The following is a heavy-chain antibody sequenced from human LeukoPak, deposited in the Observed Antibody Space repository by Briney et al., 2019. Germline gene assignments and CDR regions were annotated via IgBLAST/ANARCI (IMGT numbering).Heavy chain of an antibody. CDR1: GYTFTGYY. D-gene: IGHD3-3*01. CDR3: ARKMGGSVLRFLEWYYFDY. J-gene: IGHJ4*02. CDR2: VNPNSGGT. V-gene: IGHV1-2*02. Sequence: ASVKVSCKASGYTFTGYYMHWVRQAPGQGLEWMGWVNPNSGGTNYAQKFQGRVTMTRDTSISTAYMELSRLRSDDTAVYYCARKMGGSVLRFLEWYYFDYWGQGTLVTVSS.